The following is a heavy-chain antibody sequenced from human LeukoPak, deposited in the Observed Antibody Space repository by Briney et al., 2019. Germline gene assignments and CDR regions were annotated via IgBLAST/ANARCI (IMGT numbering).Heavy chain of an antibody. J-gene: IGHJ6*03. V-gene: IGHV4-38-2*02. CDR3: ARDGASIAARYYYYYYMDV. D-gene: IGHD6-6*01. CDR1: GYSISSGYY. CDR2: IYHSGST. Sequence: SETLSLTSTVSGYSISSGYYWGWIRQPPGKGLEWIGSIYHSGSTYYNPSLKSRVTISVDTSKNQFSLKLSSVTAADTAVYYCARDGASIAARYYYYYYMDVWGKGTTVTVSS.